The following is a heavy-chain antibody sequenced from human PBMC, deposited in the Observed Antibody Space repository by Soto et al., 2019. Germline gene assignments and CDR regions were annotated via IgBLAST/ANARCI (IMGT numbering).Heavy chain of an antibody. CDR2: ISYDGSNK. CDR1: GFTFSSYG. D-gene: IGHD1-7*01. V-gene: IGHV3-30*18. J-gene: IGHJ4*02. Sequence: PGGSLRLSXAASGFTFSSYGMHWVRQAPGKGLEWVAVISYDGSNKYYADSVKGRFTISRDNSKNTLYLQMNSLRAGDTAVYYCAKYLTGTTYFDYWGQGTLVTVS. CDR3: AKYLTGTTYFDY.